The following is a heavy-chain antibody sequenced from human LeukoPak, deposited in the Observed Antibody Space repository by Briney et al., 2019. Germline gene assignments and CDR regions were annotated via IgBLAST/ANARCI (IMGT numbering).Heavy chain of an antibody. D-gene: IGHD6-19*01. CDR3: AKDRAIAVAGNYDY. Sequence: GRSLRLSCAASGFTFDDYAMHWVRQAPGKGLEWASGISWNSGSIGYADSVKGRFTISRDNAKNSLYLQMNSLRAEDTALYYCAKDRAIAVAGNYDYWGQGTLVTVSS. J-gene: IGHJ4*02. CDR2: ISWNSGSI. V-gene: IGHV3-9*01. CDR1: GFTFDDYA.